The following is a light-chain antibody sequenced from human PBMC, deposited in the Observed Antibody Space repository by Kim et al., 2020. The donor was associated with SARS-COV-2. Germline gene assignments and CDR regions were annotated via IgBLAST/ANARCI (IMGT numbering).Light chain of an antibody. Sequence: SVSPGERATLACGACESVNRHCLAWSQPKPGQAPRLLICGESSSATGIPDRFSGSGSGTDFTLPISRLGPEDFAVYYCQQYVSSPTFGQGTKLEL. CDR2: GES. J-gene: IGKJ2*01. CDR3: QQYVSSPT. V-gene: IGKV3-20*01. CDR1: ESVNRHC.